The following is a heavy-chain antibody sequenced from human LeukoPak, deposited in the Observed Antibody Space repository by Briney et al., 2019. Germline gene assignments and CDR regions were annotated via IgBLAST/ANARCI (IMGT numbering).Heavy chain of an antibody. J-gene: IGHJ4*02. Sequence: GASVKVSCKASGYTFTSYGISWVRQAPGQGLEWMGWISAYNGNTNYAQKLQGRVTMTTDTSTSTAYMELRSLRSDDTAVYYCARVEWAYYYDSSLLRPTDYWGQGTLVTVSS. V-gene: IGHV1-18*01. CDR2: ISAYNGNT. CDR1: GYTFTSYG. CDR3: ARVEWAYYYDSSLLRPTDY. D-gene: IGHD3-22*01.